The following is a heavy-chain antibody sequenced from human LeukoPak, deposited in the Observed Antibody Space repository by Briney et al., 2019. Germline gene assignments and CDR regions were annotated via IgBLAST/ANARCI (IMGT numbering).Heavy chain of an antibody. V-gene: IGHV3-53*01. D-gene: IGHD6-6*01. CDR3: ATPIAARAGGLFDY. J-gene: IGHJ4*02. CDR2: IYSGGST. Sequence: GSLRLSCAASGFTVSSNYMSWVRQAPGKGLEWVSVIYSGGSTYYADSVKGRFTISRDNSKNTLYLQMDSLRAEDTAVYYCATPIAARAGGLFDYWGQGTLVAVSS. CDR1: GFTVSSNY.